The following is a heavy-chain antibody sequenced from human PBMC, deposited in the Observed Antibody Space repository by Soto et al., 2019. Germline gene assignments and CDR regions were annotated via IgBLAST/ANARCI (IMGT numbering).Heavy chain of an antibody. CDR1: GFTFSSYG. J-gene: IGHJ4*02. D-gene: IGHD6-19*01. Sequence: QVQLVESGGGVVQPGRSLRLSCAASGFTFSSYGMHWVRQAPGKGLEWVAVIWYDGSNKYYADSVKGRFTISRDNSKNTLYLQMYSLRAEDTAVYYCAREGSGWYRAIFDYWGQGTLVTVSS. V-gene: IGHV3-33*01. CDR3: AREGSGWYRAIFDY. CDR2: IWYDGSNK.